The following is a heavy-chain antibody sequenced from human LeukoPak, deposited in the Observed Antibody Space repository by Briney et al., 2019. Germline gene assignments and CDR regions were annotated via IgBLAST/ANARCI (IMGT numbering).Heavy chain of an antibody. CDR2: FSGSGSRT. V-gene: IGHV3-23*01. CDR3: ARDRDCSSTSCYYYYGMDV. J-gene: IGHJ6*02. CDR1: GFIFNSFA. D-gene: IGHD2-2*01. Sequence: GGSLRLSCAASGFIFNSFAMSWVRQAPGKGLEWVSTFSGSGSRTSYADSVKGRFTISRDNSKNTLYLQMNSLRAEDTAVYYCARDRDCSSTSCYYYYGMDVWGQGTTVTVSS.